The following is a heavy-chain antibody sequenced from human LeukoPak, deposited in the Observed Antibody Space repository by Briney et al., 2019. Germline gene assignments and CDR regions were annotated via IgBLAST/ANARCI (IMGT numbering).Heavy chain of an antibody. Sequence: PGGSLRLSCAASEFPFSYHAMNWVRQAPGKGLEWVSSIGASGHSTYYAASVKGRFTISRDNSKTTLYLQMDSLTAEDTAVYYCTRGLGTVNDAFDIWGQGTMVTVSS. CDR3: TRGLGTVNDAFDI. CDR1: EFPFSYHA. V-gene: IGHV3-23*01. D-gene: IGHD4-17*01. CDR2: IGASGHST. J-gene: IGHJ3*02.